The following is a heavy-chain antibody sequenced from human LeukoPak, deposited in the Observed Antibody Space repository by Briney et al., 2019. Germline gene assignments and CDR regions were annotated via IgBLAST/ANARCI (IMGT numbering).Heavy chain of an antibody. J-gene: IGHJ4*02. CDR1: GFTFSGYV. V-gene: IGHV3-23*01. CDR2: ISGSGGST. Sequence: GGSLRLSCAASGFTFSGYVMTWVRQPPGKGLQWVADISGSGGSTYYADSVKGRFTISRDNSKNTLYLQMNSLRAEDTAVYYCARPPGDYWGQGTPVTVSS. CDR3: ARPPGDY.